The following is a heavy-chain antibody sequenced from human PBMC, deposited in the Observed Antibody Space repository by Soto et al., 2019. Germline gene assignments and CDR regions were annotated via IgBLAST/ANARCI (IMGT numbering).Heavy chain of an antibody. V-gene: IGHV2-5*01. CDR1: GFSFTTSGVN. D-gene: IGHD4-17*01. J-gene: IGHJ4*02. CDR2: IFWNDDK. CDR3: ARGYTYDFDY. Sequence: QITLKESGPTLVKPTQTLTLTCTFSGFSFTTSGVNVGWIRQPPGKALEWLALIFWNDDKRYSPSLKSRLTITKDTPKNQVVLTMTNMDPVDTATYYCARGYTYDFDYWGQGTLVTVSS.